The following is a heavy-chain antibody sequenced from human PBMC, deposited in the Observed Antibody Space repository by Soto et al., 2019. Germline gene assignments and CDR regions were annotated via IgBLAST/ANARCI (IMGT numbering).Heavy chain of an antibody. CDR3: ARGAALYVGHWYFDL. CDR1: GYIFTNYA. Sequence: QVQLVQSGAEMKKPGASVKVSCKASGYIFTNYAMHWVRQAPGQGLEWMGWINAGNGYTKYSQKLQGRVTITRDTSATTAYMDLTSLRSEDTAVYYCARGAALYVGHWYFDLWGRGTLVTVSS. CDR2: INAGNGYT. V-gene: IGHV1-3*01. J-gene: IGHJ2*01. D-gene: IGHD3-10*02.